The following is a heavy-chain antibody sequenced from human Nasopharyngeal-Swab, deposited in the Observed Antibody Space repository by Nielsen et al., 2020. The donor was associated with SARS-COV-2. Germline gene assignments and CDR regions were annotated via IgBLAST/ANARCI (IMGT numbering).Heavy chain of an antibody. CDR2: INPNSGGT. CDR1: GYTFTGYY. Sequence: ASVKVSCKASGYTFTGYYMHWVRQAPAQGLEWMGWINPNSGGTNYAQKFQGRVTMTRDTSISTAYMELSRLRSDDTAVYYCAREDWKGFWDGVVISDAFDIWGQGTMVTVSS. CDR3: AREDWKGFWDGVVISDAFDI. J-gene: IGHJ3*02. D-gene: IGHD3-3*01. V-gene: IGHV1-2*02.